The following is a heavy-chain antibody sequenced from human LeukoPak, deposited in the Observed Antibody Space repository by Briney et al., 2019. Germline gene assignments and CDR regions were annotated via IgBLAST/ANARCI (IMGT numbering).Heavy chain of an antibody. Sequence: GGSLRLSCAASGFTSSNYAMSWVRQAPGRGLEWVSSVGDNGGGTYYADSVKGRFTVSRDNSKNTLYLQMSSLRAEDTAVYYCAKSHLGINTNFDDWGQGTQVTVSS. D-gene: IGHD7-27*01. CDR1: GFTSSNYA. CDR3: AKSHLGINTNFDD. CDR2: VGDNGGGT. V-gene: IGHV3-23*01. J-gene: IGHJ4*02.